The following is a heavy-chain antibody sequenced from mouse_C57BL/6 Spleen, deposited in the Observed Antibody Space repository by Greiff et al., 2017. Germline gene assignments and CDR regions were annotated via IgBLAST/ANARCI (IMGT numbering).Heavy chain of an antibody. J-gene: IGHJ4*01. CDR2: INPNNGGT. CDR3: ARKGSSRYYYAMDD. CDR1: GYTFTDYN. Sequence: VQLQQSGPELVKPGASVKIPCKASGYTFTDYNMDWVKQSHGKSLEWIGDINPNNGGTIYNQKFKGKATLTVDKSSSTAYMELRSLTSEDTAVYYCARKGSSRYYYAMDDWGQGTSVTVSS. D-gene: IGHD1-1*01. V-gene: IGHV1-18*01.